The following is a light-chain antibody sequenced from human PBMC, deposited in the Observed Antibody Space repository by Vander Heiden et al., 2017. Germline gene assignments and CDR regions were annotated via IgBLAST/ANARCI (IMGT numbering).Light chain of an antibody. V-gene: IGKV1-39*01. Sequence: DIQMTQAPSSLPAFVVYRVTITFRASQGISSYLNWYQQKPGKAPKLLIYAASSWQSGVPSRFSGSGSGTDFTLTISSLQPEDFATYYCQQSYSTPTTFGHGTKVEIK. CDR1: QGISSY. J-gene: IGKJ2*01. CDR3: QQSYSTPTT. CDR2: AAS.